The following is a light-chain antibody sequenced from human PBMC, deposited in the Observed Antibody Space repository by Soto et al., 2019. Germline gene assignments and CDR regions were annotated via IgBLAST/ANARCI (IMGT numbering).Light chain of an antibody. CDR2: RNN. V-gene: IGLV1-40*01. Sequence: QPVLTQPPSVSGAPGQTVTISCTGSSSNIGARFDVHWYQQLPGTAPKLLIYRNNIRPSGVPDRFSGSKSGSSASLAITGLQAEDEADYYCQSYDSSLSGAVFGGGTKLTVL. CDR3: QSYDSSLSGAV. CDR1: SSNIGARFD. J-gene: IGLJ3*02.